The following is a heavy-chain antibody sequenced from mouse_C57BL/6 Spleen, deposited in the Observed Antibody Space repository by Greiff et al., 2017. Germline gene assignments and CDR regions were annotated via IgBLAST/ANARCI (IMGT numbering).Heavy chain of an antibody. CDR3: ARHEDLYYGSSTDYFDY. Sequence: VKLQESGAELVKPGASVKLSCKASGYTFTEYTIHWVKQRSGQGLEWIGWFYPGSGSIKYNEKFKDKATLTADKSSSTVYMELSRLTSEDSAVYFCARHEDLYYGSSTDYFDYWGQGTTLTVSS. D-gene: IGHD1-1*01. V-gene: IGHV1-62-2*01. CDR1: GYTFTEYT. CDR2: FYPGSGSI. J-gene: IGHJ2*01.